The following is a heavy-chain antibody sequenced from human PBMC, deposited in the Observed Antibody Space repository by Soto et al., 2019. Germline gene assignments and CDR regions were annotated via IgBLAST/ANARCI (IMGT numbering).Heavy chain of an antibody. CDR3: ARDITMVRGVMSGYYYYYGMDV. V-gene: IGHV1-18*01. J-gene: IGHJ6*02. Sequence: QVQLVQSGAEVKKPGASVKVSCKASGYTFTSYGISWVRQAPGQGLEWMGWISAYNGNTNYAQKLQGRVTMTTDTSTSIAYMELRSLRSDDTAVYYCARDITMVRGVMSGYYYYYGMDVWGQGTTVTVSS. D-gene: IGHD3-10*01. CDR2: ISAYNGNT. CDR1: GYTFTSYG.